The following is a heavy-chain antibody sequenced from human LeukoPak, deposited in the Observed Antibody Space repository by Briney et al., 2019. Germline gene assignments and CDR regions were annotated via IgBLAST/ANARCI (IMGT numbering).Heavy chain of an antibody. J-gene: IGHJ6*02. CDR2: IDPSDSYT. V-gene: IGHV5-10-1*01. D-gene: IGHD1-14*01. Sequence: GESLKISCKGSGYRFTNYWIGWVRQMPGKGLEWMGRIDPSDSYTNYNPSFQGHVTTSADKPISTAYLQWSSLKASDTAMYYCARHSTSREPYYGMDVWGQGTTVTVSS. CDR3: ARHSTSREPYYGMDV. CDR1: GYRFTNYW.